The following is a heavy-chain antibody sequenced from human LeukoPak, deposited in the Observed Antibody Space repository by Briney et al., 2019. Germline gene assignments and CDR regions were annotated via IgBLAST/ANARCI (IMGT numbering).Heavy chain of an antibody. CDR2: ISYDGSNK. CDR3: AKDSVLLRYFDWLSTTKKGGSYFDY. Sequence: GGSLRLSCAASGFTFSSYAMHWVRQAPGKGLEWVAVISYDGSNKYYADSVKGRFTISRDNSKNTLYLQMNSLRAEDTAVYYCAKDSVLLRYFDWLSTTKKGGSYFDYWGQGTLVTVSS. J-gene: IGHJ4*02. V-gene: IGHV3-30*04. CDR1: GFTFSSYA. D-gene: IGHD3-9*01.